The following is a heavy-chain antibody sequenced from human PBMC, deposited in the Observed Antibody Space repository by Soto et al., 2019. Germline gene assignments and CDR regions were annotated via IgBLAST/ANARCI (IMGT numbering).Heavy chain of an antibody. D-gene: IGHD2-8*01. CDR2: INPSGGST. CDR1: GYTFTSYY. CDR3: ARPPYPGCINAVCYPLAY. J-gene: IGHJ4*02. Sequence: QVQLVQSGAEVKKPGASVKISCKASGYTFTSYYMHWVGQAPGQGLEWMGIINPSGGSTNSAQKLQGRVAMTRDTSTSTVYLELNSLRSEDTAVYYCARPPYPGCINAVCYPLAYWGQGTLVTVSS. V-gene: IGHV1-46*01.